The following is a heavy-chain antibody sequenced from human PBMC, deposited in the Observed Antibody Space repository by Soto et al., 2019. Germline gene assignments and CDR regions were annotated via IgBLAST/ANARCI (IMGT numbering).Heavy chain of an antibody. CDR2: IIPIFGTA. J-gene: IGHJ5*02. CDR3: AGDQAVLVPAAINWFDP. D-gene: IGHD2-2*01. Sequence: SVKVSCKASGGTFSSYAISWVRQAPGQGLEWMGGIIPIFGTANYAQKFQGRVTITADESTSTAYMELSSLRSEDTAVYYCAGDQAVLVPAAINWFDPWGQGTLVTVSS. V-gene: IGHV1-69*13. CDR1: GGTFSSYA.